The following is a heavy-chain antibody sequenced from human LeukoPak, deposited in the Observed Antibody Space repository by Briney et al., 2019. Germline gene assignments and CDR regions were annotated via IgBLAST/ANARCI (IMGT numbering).Heavy chain of an antibody. CDR3: ARHFSRGWTYHYGMDV. CDR2: SNHFGST. J-gene: IGHJ6*02. Sequence: SETLSLTCAVSGESFSGYFWTWIRQPPGKGLEWIGESNHFGSTDYNPSLKSRVTISVDTSKNQFSLKLTSVTAADTAVYYCARHFSRGWTYHYGMDVWGQGTTVTVSS. V-gene: IGHV4-34*01. CDR1: GESFSGYF. D-gene: IGHD6-19*01.